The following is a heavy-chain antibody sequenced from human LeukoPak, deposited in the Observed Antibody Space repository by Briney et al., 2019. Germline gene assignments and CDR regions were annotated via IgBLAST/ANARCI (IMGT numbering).Heavy chain of an antibody. CDR1: GFTLSSYA. V-gene: IGHV3-23*01. D-gene: IGHD4-17*01. J-gene: IGHJ6*02. CDR3: AKDIATEKYYYYGMDV. CDR2: ISGSGGST. Sequence: GGSLRLSCAASGFTLSSYAMSWVRQAPGKGLEWVSAISGSGGSTYYADSVKGRFTISRDNSKNTLYLQMNSLRAEDTAVYYCAKDIATEKYYYYGMDVWGQGTTVTVSS.